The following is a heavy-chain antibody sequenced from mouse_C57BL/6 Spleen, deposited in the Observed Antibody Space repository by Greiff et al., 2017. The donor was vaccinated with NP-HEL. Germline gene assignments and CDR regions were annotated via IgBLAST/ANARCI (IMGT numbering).Heavy chain of an antibody. Sequence: EVKLVESGGGLVPPGGSLSLSCAASGFTFTDYYMSWVRQPPGKALEWLGFIRNKANGYPTAYSASVKGRFTISSDNSQNILYLQMIDLRAEDSAAYYCAIYNYCSSYKGDFDYWGQGTTLTVSS. V-gene: IGHV7-3*01. CDR1: GFTFTDYY. CDR2: IRNKANGYPT. D-gene: IGHD1-1*01. J-gene: IGHJ2*01. CDR3: AIYNYCSSYKGDFDY.